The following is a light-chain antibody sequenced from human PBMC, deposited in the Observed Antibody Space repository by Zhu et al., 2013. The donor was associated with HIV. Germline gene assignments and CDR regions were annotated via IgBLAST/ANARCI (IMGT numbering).Light chain of an antibody. V-gene: IGKV3-11*01. CDR2: AAS. CDR1: QSISSY. J-gene: IGKJ3*01. Sequence: EIVLTQSPATLSLSPGERATLSCRASQSISSYLGWYQQKPGQAPRLLIFAASGRATGIPDRFSGAGSGTDFTLTISSLQPEDFAVYYCQQSGGYPLTFGPGTKLDVK. CDR3: QQSGGYPLT.